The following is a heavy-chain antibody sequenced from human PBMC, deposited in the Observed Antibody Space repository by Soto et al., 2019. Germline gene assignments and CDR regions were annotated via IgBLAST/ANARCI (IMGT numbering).Heavy chain of an antibody. V-gene: IGHV3-23*01. J-gene: IGHJ4*02. CDR2: ISGSGGST. D-gene: IGHD3-9*01. CDR3: AKPGTYYDILTGYYYFDY. CDR1: GFTFSSYA. Sequence: EVQLLESGGGLVQPGGSLRLSCAASGFTFSSYAMSWVRQAPGKGLEWVSAISGSGGSTNYADSVKGRFTISRDNSKNTLYLQMNSLRAEDTAVYYCAKPGTYYDILTGYYYFDYWGQGTLVTVSS.